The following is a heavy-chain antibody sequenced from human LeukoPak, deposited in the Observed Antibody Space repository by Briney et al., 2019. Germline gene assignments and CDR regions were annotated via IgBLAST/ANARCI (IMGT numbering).Heavy chain of an antibody. J-gene: IGHJ4*02. CDR2: IYYSGST. CDR1: GGSISSSSYY. CDR3: ARLYYDSSGYYQICYFDY. V-gene: IGHV4-39*01. D-gene: IGHD3-22*01. Sequence: SETLSLTCTVSGGSISSSSYYWGWLRQPPGKGLEWIASIYYSGSTYYNPSLKSRVTISVDTSKNQFSLNLSSVTAADTAVYYCARLYYDSSGYYQICYFDYWGQGTLVTVSS.